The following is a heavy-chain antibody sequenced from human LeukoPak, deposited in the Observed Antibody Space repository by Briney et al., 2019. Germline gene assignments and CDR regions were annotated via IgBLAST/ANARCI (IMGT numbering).Heavy chain of an antibody. Sequence: ASVKVSCKASGYTFTSYYMHWVRQAPGQGLEWMGIINPSGGSTSYAQKFQGRVTMTRDTSISTAYMELSRLRSDDTAVYYCARARRGDGYNRTYYFDYWGQGTLVTVSS. CDR1: GYTFTSYY. J-gene: IGHJ4*02. V-gene: IGHV1-46*01. D-gene: IGHD5-24*01. CDR2: INPSGGST. CDR3: ARARRGDGYNRTYYFDY.